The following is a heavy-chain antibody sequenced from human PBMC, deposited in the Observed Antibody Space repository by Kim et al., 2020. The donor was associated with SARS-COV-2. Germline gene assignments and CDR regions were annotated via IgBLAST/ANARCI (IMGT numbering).Heavy chain of an antibody. CDR2: EK. J-gene: IGHJ4*02. Sequence: EKYYFDSVKGRFTISRDNAKNSLYLQRNSLRAEDTAVYCCARHYNYGFDYWGQGTLVTVSS. CDR3: ARHYNYGFDY. D-gene: IGHD5-18*01. V-gene: IGHV3-7*01.